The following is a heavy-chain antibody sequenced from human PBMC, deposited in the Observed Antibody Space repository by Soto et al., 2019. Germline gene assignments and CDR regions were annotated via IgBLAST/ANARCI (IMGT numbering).Heavy chain of an antibody. Sequence: QVQLVQSGAEEKKPGASVEVSCKVSGYTFTSYAMHWVRQAPGQRLEWMGWINAGNGNTKYSQKFQGRVTITRDTSASTAYMELSSLRSEDTAVYYCARAWVVVTAPDYWGQGTLVTVSS. J-gene: IGHJ4*02. CDR1: GYTFTSYA. D-gene: IGHD2-21*02. CDR2: INAGNGNT. CDR3: ARAWVVVTAPDY. V-gene: IGHV1-3*05.